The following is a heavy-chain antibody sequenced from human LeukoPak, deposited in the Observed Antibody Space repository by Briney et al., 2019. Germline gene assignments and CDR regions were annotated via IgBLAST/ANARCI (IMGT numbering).Heavy chain of an antibody. Sequence: GRSLRLACTGSGVSFSDYAIHWVRQAPGKGLEWVSAIWYDGGYEYYADSVRGRFTISRGNSKSTVYLQMNSLGAEDTALYLCARDGGPYGDMFFDFWGQGTLVTVSS. CDR2: IWYDGGYE. J-gene: IGHJ4*02. D-gene: IGHD4-17*01. CDR1: GVSFSDYA. V-gene: IGHV3-33*01. CDR3: ARDGGPYGDMFFDF.